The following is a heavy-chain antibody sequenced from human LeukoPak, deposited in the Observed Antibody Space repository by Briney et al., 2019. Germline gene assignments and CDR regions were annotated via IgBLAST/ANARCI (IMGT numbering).Heavy chain of an antibody. V-gene: IGHV1-2*02. Sequence: ASVNVSCKASGYTFTNYGISWVRQAPGQGLEWMGWINPNSGGTNYAQKFQGRVAMTRDTSISTAYMELSRLRSDDAAVYYCARGGSWSAEYIQHWGQGTLVTVP. CDR3: ARGGSWSAEYIQH. CDR1: GYTFTNYG. J-gene: IGHJ1*01. D-gene: IGHD6-13*01. CDR2: INPNSGGT.